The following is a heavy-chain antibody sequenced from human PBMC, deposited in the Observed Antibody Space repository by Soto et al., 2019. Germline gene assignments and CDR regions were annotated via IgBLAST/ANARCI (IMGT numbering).Heavy chain of an antibody. V-gene: IGHV3-23*01. Sequence: EVQLLESGGGLVQPGGSLRLSCAASEFTFSNYAMNWVRQAPGKGLEWVSVISGSGDSTYYADSVKGGFTISTDNSKNTPYLQRTSLRAEDTAGYYSAKRGSGTSLDYWGQGTLVTVSS. D-gene: IGHD3-10*01. J-gene: IGHJ4*02. CDR1: EFTFSNYA. CDR3: AKRGSGTSLDY. CDR2: ISGSGDST.